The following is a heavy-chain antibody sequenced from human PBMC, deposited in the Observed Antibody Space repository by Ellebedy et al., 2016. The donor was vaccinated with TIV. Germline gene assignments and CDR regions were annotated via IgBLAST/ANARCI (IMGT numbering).Heavy chain of an antibody. V-gene: IGHV1-46*01. CDR2: INPSGGST. J-gene: IGHJ4*02. D-gene: IGHD2-15*01. CDR3: ARAHSELPPIDY. Sequence: ASVKVSCXASGYTFTSYYMHWVRQAPGQGLEWMGIINPSGGSTSYAQKFQGRVTMTRDTSTSTAYMELSSLRSDDTAVYYCARAHSELPPIDYWGQGTLVTVSS. CDR1: GYTFTSYY.